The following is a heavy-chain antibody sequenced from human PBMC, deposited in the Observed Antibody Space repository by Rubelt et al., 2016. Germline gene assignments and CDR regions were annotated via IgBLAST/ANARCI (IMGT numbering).Heavy chain of an antibody. CDR3: APYGIVGDTTIPRDY. CDR2: IIPIFGTA. Sequence: QVQLVQSGAEVKKPGSSVKVSCKASGGTFSSYAISWVRQAPGQGLEWMGGIIPIFGTANYAKKFQGGGTITAEKSTSKADMELSSLRSEDTAVYYCAPYGIVGDTTIPRDYWGQGTLVTVSS. V-gene: IGHV1-69*06. D-gene: IGHD1-26*01. J-gene: IGHJ4*02. CDR1: GGTFSSYA.